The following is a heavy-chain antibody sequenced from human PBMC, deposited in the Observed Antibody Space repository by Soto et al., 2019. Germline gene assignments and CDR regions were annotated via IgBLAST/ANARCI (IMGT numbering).Heavy chain of an antibody. CDR3: ARSLYSNYLGDYYYYDMDV. CDR2: IYYSGST. CDR1: GGSISSYY. J-gene: IGHJ6*03. D-gene: IGHD4-4*01. Sequence: SETLSLTCTVSGGSISSYYWSWIRQPPGKGLEWIGYIYYSGSTNYNPSLKSRVTISVDTSKNQFSLKLSSVTAADTAVYYCARSLYSNYLGDYYYYDMDVWGKGTTVTVSS. V-gene: IGHV4-59*01.